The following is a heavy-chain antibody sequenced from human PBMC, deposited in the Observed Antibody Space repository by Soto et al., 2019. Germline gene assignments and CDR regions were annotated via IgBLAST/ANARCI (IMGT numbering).Heavy chain of an antibody. D-gene: IGHD1-7*01. CDR2: IIPIFGTA. Sequence: GASVKVSCKASGGTFSSYAISWVRQAPGQGLEWMGGIIPIFGTANYAQKFQGRVTITADESTSTAYMELSSLRSEDTAAFYCATGTYGMDVWGQGTTVTVSS. J-gene: IGHJ6*02. CDR1: GGTFSSYA. V-gene: IGHV1-69*13. CDR3: ATGTYGMDV.